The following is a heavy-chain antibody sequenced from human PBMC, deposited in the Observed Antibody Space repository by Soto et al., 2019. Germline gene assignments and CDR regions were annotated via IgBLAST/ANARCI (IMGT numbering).Heavy chain of an antibody. J-gene: IGHJ5*02. CDR1: GGFNSYS. D-gene: IGHD2-2*01. V-gene: IGHV1-69*06. CDR2: LIPIFATP. Sequence: QVQLVQSGAEVKKPGSSVKVSCRGSGGFNSYSISWVRQAPGQGLEWMGGLIPIFATPTYAQKFQGRVTITADKSTYTSYMELSRLTSEDTAVYYCAGGGPVIIPAATNWFDPWGQGTLVSVSS. CDR3: AGGGPVIIPAATNWFDP.